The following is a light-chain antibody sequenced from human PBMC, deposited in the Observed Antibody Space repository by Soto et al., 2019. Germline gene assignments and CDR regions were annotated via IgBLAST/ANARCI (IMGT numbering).Light chain of an antibody. V-gene: IGLV2-8*01. J-gene: IGLJ1*01. Sequence: QSVLTQPPSASGSPGQSVTISCTGTSSDVGAYNYVSWYQQLPGKAPKLIIYEVSKRPSGVPDRFSGSKSGNTASLTVSGLQAEDESDYYSTSYAGTSSSFYVFGTGTKVTDL. CDR3: TSYAGTSSSFYV. CDR2: EVS. CDR1: SSDVGAYNY.